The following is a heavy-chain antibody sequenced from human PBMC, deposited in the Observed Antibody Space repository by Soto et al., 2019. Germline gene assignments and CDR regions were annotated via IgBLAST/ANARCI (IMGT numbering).Heavy chain of an antibody. CDR3: ARDVSPCSSSLYLDAFDI. D-gene: IGHD6-13*01. CDR1: GFTLSAYW. J-gene: IGHJ3*02. Sequence: EVQLEESGGDLVQPGGSLRLSCAASGFTLSAYWMTWVRQAPGKGLEWVANINRDGSKKSYLDSVRGRFTISRDNVGNSLSLQTDSLRADDTALYYCARDVSPCSSSLYLDAFDIWGQGTMVNVSS. V-gene: IGHV3-7*05. CDR2: INRDGSKK.